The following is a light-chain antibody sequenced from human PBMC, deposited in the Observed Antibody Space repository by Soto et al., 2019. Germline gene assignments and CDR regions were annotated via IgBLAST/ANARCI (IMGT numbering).Light chain of an antibody. CDR1: QSISSSY. CDR3: QQYGSSPVIT. J-gene: IGKJ5*01. CDR2: GAS. Sequence: EIVLTQSPATLSLSPGERATLSCRASQSISSSYLAWYQQKPGQAPRLLIYGASSRATGIPDRFSGSGSGTDFTLTISRLEPEDFAVYYCQQYGSSPVITFGQGTRLEIK. V-gene: IGKV3-20*01.